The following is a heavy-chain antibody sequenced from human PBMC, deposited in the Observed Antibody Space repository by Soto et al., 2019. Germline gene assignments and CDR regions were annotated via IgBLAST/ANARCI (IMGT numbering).Heavy chain of an antibody. D-gene: IGHD5-18*01. CDR3: ARDSVDTAMVTNYYGMDV. CDR2: ISSSSSYT. CDR1: GFTFSDYY. V-gene: IGHV3-11*06. J-gene: IGHJ6*02. Sequence: QVQLVESGGGLVKPGGSLRLSCAASGFTFSDYYMSWIRQAPGKGLEGVSYISSSSSYTNYADSVKGRFTISRDNAKNSLYLQMNSLRAEDTAVYYCARDSVDTAMVTNYYGMDVWGQGTTVTVSS.